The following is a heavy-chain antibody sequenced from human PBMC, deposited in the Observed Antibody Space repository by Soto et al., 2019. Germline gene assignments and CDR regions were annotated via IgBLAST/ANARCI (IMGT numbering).Heavy chain of an antibody. CDR2: IHPGDSDT. V-gene: IGHV5-51*01. J-gene: IGHJ4*01. CDR1: GYSFSSYW. CDR3: ARSPTDTLTSHFDY. Sequence: PGESLKISCKGSGYSFSSYWIGWVRQMSGKGLEWMGIIHPGDSDTRYNPSFQGQVTISVDRSITTAYLQWSSLKASDTAMYFCARSPTDTLTSHFDYWGHGTLVTVSS.